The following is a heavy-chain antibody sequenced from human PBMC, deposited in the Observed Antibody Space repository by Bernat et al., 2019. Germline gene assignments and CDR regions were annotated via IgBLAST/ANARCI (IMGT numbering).Heavy chain of an antibody. CDR1: GGSISSYY. J-gene: IGHJ5*02. D-gene: IGHD4-11*01. Sequence: QVQLQESGPGLVKPSETLSLTCTVSGGSISSYYWSWIRQPPGKGLEWIGYIYYSGSTNYNPSLKSRVTISVDTSKNQFSLKLSSVTAADTAVYYCARFDLQRRLVGIDPWGQGTLVTVSS. CDR2: IYYSGST. CDR3: ARFDLQRRLVGIDP. V-gene: IGHV4-59*01.